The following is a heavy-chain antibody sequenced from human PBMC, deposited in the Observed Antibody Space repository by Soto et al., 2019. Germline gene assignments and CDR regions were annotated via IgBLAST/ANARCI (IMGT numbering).Heavy chain of an antibody. Sequence: SETLSLTCTVSGGSIGSYYWSWIRQPPGKGLEWIGYIYYSDSINYNPSLKSRVIISDDTSKNQFSLRLSSVTAADTAVYYCARASARITMVRGVIITWFDPWGQGTLVTVSS. D-gene: IGHD3-10*01. CDR1: GGSIGSYY. CDR2: IYYSDSI. J-gene: IGHJ5*02. V-gene: IGHV4-59*01. CDR3: ARASARITMVRGVIITWFDP.